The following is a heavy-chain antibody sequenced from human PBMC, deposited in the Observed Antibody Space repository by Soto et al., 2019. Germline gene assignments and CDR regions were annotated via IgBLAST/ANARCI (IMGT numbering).Heavy chain of an antibody. V-gene: IGHV3-30*18. CDR3: EKREDTAFDC. Sequence: QVQLVESGGGVVQPGRSLRLSCAASGLTFSGYNMHWVRQAPGKGLEWVAVISYDGSNKYYADSVKGRFTISRDNSRNTVYLQMNSLKPEDTAVYYCEKREDTAFDCWGQGTLVTVSS. D-gene: IGHD5-18*01. CDR2: ISYDGSNK. J-gene: IGHJ4*02. CDR1: GLTFSGYN.